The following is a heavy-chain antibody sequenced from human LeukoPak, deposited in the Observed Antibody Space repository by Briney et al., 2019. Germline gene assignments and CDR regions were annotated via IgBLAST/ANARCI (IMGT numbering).Heavy chain of an antibody. CDR3: ARGGSSSSSYYYYYYYMDV. Sequence: PSETLSLTCAVYGGSFSGYYWSWIRQPSGKGLEWIGEINHSGSTNYNPSLKSRVTISVDTSKNQFSLKLSSVTAADTAVYYCARGGSSSSSYYYYYYYMDVWGKGTTVTVSS. D-gene: IGHD6-6*01. CDR2: INHSGST. J-gene: IGHJ6*03. V-gene: IGHV4-34*01. CDR1: GGSFSGYY.